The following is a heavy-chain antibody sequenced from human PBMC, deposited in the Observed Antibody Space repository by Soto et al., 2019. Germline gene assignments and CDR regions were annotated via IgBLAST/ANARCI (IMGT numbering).Heavy chain of an antibody. CDR2: IYSGGST. V-gene: IGHV3-66*01. J-gene: IGHJ6*03. Sequence: GGSLRLSCAASGFTVSSNYMSWVRQAPGKGLEWVSVIYSGGSTYYADSVKGRFTISRDNSKNTLYLQMNSLRAEDTAVYYCARENGDYVFYMDVWGKGTTVTVSS. D-gene: IGHD2-8*01. CDR3: ARENGDYVFYMDV. CDR1: GFTVSSNY.